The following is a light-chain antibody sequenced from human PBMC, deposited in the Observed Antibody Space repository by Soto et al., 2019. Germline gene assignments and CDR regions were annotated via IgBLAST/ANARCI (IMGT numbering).Light chain of an antibody. CDR2: SDT. CDR3: QCYDSSLSRVL. Sequence: QAVVTQPPSVSGAPGQRVTISCTGSSSNIGTGYDVHWYQQLPGTAPKLLIYSDTNRPSGVPDRFSGSKSGTSASLAITGLQAEDEADYYCQCYDSSLSRVLFGGGTKLTVL. V-gene: IGLV1-40*01. CDR1: SSNIGTGYD. J-gene: IGLJ2*01.